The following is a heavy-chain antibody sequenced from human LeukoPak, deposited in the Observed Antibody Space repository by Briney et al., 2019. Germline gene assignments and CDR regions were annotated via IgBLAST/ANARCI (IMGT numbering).Heavy chain of an antibody. CDR2: ISSSGSTI. CDR1: GFTFSDYY. Sequence: GGSLRLSCAASGFTFSDYYMSWIRQAPGKGLEWVSYISSSGSTIYYADSVKGRFTISRDNAKNSLYLRMNSLRAEDTAVYYCARTRYSSGYYATTFDYWGQGTLVTVSS. CDR3: ARTRYSSGYYATTFDY. D-gene: IGHD3-22*01. J-gene: IGHJ4*02. V-gene: IGHV3-11*01.